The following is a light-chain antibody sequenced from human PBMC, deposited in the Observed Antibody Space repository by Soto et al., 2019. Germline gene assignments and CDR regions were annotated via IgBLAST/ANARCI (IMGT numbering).Light chain of an antibody. Sequence: QSVLTQPASVSGSPGQSITISCTGTSSNVGSYKLVSWYQQHPGKAPKLMIFEVNERPSGVSNRFSGSKSGNTASLTISGLQAEDEAEYYCSSYTNINTRACVFGTGTKVTVL. CDR1: SSNVGSYKL. J-gene: IGLJ1*01. CDR3: SSYTNINTRACV. CDR2: EVN. V-gene: IGLV2-14*02.